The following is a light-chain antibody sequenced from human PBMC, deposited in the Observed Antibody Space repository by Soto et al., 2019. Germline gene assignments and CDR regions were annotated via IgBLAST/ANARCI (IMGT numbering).Light chain of an antibody. CDR3: SSYTSSSTLYYV. CDR1: SSDVGSYNY. Sequence: LTQPASVSGSPGQSITISCTGTSSDVGSYNYVSWYQQHPGKAPKLMIYEVSNRPSGVSNRFSGSKSGNTASLTISGLQAEDEADYYCSSYTSSSTLYYVFGTGTKVTVL. V-gene: IGLV2-14*01. CDR2: EVS. J-gene: IGLJ1*01.